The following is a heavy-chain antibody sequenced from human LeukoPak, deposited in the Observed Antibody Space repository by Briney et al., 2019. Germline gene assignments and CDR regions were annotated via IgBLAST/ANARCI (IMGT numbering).Heavy chain of an antibody. D-gene: IGHD2-2*01. CDR2: IIPIFGTA. Sequence: GASVKVSCKASGGTFSSYAISWVRQAPGQGLEWMGGIIPIFGTANYAQKFQGRVTITADESTSTAYMELSSLRSEDTAVYYCARVKARDCSSTSCYQYYYCYMDVWGKGTTVTVSS. J-gene: IGHJ6*03. V-gene: IGHV1-69*13. CDR1: GGTFSSYA. CDR3: ARVKARDCSSTSCYQYYYCYMDV.